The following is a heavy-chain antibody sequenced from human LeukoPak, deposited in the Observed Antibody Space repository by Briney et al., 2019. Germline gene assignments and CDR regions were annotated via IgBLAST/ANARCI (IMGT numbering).Heavy chain of an antibody. CDR3: ARSVVPAAEGGCDY. CDR2: ISSSSSYI. D-gene: IGHD2-2*01. Sequence: TGGSLRLSCAASGFTLSSYSMNWVRQAPGKGLEWVSSISSSSSYIYYADSVKGRFTISRDNAKNSLYLQMNSLRAEDTAVYYCARSVVPAAEGGCDYWGQGTLVTVSS. J-gene: IGHJ4*02. V-gene: IGHV3-21*01. CDR1: GFTLSSYS.